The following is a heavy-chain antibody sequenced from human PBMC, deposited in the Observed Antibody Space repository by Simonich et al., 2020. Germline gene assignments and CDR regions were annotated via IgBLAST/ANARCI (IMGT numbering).Heavy chain of an antibody. CDR2: IDPGESET. J-gene: IGHJ3*02. CDR3: ARQLNDFDI. D-gene: IGHD1-1*01. CDR1: GYSFTSSG. Sequence: EVQLVQSGAEVQKPGESLQISCKGSGYSFTSSGIGWVRQMPGKGLDWMRIIDPGESETRYSPSFQGQVTISADKSISTAYMQWSSLKASDTAMYYCARQLNDFDIWGQGTMVTVSS. V-gene: IGHV5-51*01.